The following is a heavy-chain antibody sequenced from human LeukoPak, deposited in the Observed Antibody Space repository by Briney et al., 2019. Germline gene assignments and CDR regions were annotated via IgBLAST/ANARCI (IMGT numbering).Heavy chain of an antibody. CDR1: GFTFSSYD. CDR2: IGTAGDT. CDR3: AREGRYGGLDY. D-gene: IGHD3-9*01. V-gene: IGHV3-13*01. J-gene: IGHJ4*02. Sequence: HPGGSLRLSCAASGFTFSSYDMHWVRQATGKGLEWVSAIGTAGDTYYPGSVKGRFTISRENAKNSLYLQMNSLRAGDTAVYYCAREGRYGGLDYWGQGTLVTVSS.